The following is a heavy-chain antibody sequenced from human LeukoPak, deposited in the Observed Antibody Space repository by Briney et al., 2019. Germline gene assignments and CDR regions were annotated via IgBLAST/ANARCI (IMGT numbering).Heavy chain of an antibody. D-gene: IGHD2-2*01. Sequence: GGPLRLSCAASGVTFSSYAMSWVREAPGKGLEWVSAISGSGGSTYYADSVKGRFTISRDNSKNTLYLQMNSLRAEDTAVYYCAKAGIVVVPAATLGYFDLWGRGTLVTVSS. V-gene: IGHV3-23*01. CDR3: AKAGIVVVPAATLGYFDL. J-gene: IGHJ2*01. CDR1: GVTFSSYA. CDR2: ISGSGGST.